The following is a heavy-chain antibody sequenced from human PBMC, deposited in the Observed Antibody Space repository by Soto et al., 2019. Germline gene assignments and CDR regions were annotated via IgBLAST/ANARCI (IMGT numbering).Heavy chain of an antibody. D-gene: IGHD5-12*01. CDR1: GGTFSSYA. J-gene: IGHJ6*02. CDR2: IIPIFGTA. Sequence: GASVKVSCKASGGTFSSYAISWVRQAPGQGLEWMGGIIPIFGTANYAQKCQGRVTITADESTSTAYMELSSLRSEDTAVYYCARVLSGYDYYYGMDVWGQGTTVTVSS. CDR3: ARVLSGYDYYYGMDV. V-gene: IGHV1-69*13.